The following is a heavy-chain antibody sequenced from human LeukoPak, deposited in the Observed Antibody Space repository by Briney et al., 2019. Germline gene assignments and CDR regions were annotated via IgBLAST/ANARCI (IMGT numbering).Heavy chain of an antibody. Sequence: GGSLRLSCAASGFTFSDYNMRWIRQAPGKGLEWVSSISRSGSTKYYADSVKGRFTISRDNAKNSLFLQMNSLRAEDTAVHYCARVLRYCSGGNCYSGGLGYMDVWGKGTTVTISS. V-gene: IGHV3-11*01. D-gene: IGHD2-15*01. CDR1: GFTFSDYN. CDR3: ARVLRYCSGGNCYSGGLGYMDV. CDR2: ISRSGSTK. J-gene: IGHJ6*03.